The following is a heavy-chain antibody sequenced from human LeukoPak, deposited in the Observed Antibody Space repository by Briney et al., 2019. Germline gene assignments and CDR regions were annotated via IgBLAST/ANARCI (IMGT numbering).Heavy chain of an antibody. CDR1: GFTFSSYS. CDR2: ISSSSSYI. Sequence: PGGSLRLSCAASGFTFSSYSMNWVRQAPGKGLEWVSSISSSSSYIYYADSVKGRFTISRDNAKNSLYLQMNSLRAEDTAVYYCARDLTTVIDAFDIWGQGTMVTVSS. V-gene: IGHV3-21*01. J-gene: IGHJ3*02. CDR3: ARDLTTVIDAFDI. D-gene: IGHD4-17*01.